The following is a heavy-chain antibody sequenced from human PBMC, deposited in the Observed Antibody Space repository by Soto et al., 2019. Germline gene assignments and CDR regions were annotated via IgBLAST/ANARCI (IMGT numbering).Heavy chain of an antibody. D-gene: IGHD2-2*01. J-gene: IGHJ6*02. CDR2: IRYDGSNK. CDR1: GFTFSSYG. Sequence: QVQLVESGGGVVQPGRSLRLSCAASGFTFSSYGIHWVRQAPGKGLEWVAVIRYDGSNKYYADSVKGRFTISRDDSKNTVYLQMIRLRAEDTAVYYCARCASPYFYYGMDVWGQGTTVTVSS. CDR3: ARCASPYFYYGMDV. V-gene: IGHV3-33*01.